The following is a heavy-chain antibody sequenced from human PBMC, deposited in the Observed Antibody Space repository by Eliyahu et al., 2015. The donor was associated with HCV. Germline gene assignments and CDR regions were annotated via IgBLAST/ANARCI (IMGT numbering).Heavy chain of an antibody. CDR1: GXTFSSYA. CDR2: ISGSGGST. J-gene: IGHJ4*02. V-gene: IGHV3-23*01. CDR3: AKVLYSSGWYDDY. Sequence: EVQLLESGGGLVQPGGSLRLSXAASGXTFSSYAMSWVRQAPGKGLEWVSAISGSGGSTYYADSVKGRFTISRDNSKNTLYLQMNSLRAEDTAVYYCAKVLYSSGWYDDYWGQGTLVTVSS. D-gene: IGHD6-19*01.